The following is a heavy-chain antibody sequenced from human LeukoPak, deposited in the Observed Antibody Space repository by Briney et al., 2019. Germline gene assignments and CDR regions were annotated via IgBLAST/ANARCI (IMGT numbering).Heavy chain of an antibody. CDR1: GYTFTGYY. CDR3: ARDRGRQQYYYDSSGYYYY. Sequence: ASVKVSCKASGYTFTGYYMHWVRQAPGQGLEWMGWINPNSGGTNYAQKFQGRVTITADKSTSTAYMELSSLRSEDTAVYYCARDRGRQQYYYDSSGYYYYWGQGTLVTVSS. J-gene: IGHJ4*02. D-gene: IGHD3-22*01. CDR2: INPNSGGT. V-gene: IGHV1-2*02.